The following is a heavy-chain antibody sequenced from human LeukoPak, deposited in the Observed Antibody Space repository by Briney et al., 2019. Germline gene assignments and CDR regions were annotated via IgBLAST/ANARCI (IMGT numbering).Heavy chain of an antibody. CDR2: IYYSGST. J-gene: IGHJ6*03. D-gene: IGHD6-13*01. CDR3: ARQQLVPGHYYYYYMDV. CDR1: GGSISSSSYY. Sequence: PSETLSLTCTVSGGSISSSSYYWGWIRQPPGKGLEWIGIIYYSGSTYYNPSLKSRVTISVDTSKNQFSLKLSSVTAADTAVYYCARQQLVPGHYYYYYMDVWGKGTTVTVSS. V-gene: IGHV4-39*01.